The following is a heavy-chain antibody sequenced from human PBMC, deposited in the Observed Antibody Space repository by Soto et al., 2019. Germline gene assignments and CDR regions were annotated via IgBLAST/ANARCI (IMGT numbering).Heavy chain of an antibody. CDR1: GYSFTSYW. CDR2: IDPSDSYT. Sequence: EVQLVQSGAEVKKPGESLRISCKGSGYSFTSYWISWVRQMPGKGLEWMGRIDPSDSYTNYSPSFQGHVTISADKSISTAYLQWSSLKASDTAMYYCARHSGEGDVLRFLEWLRTLNPQRYYYGMDVWGQGTTVTVSS. V-gene: IGHV5-10-1*03. D-gene: IGHD3-3*01. CDR3: ARHSGEGDVLRFLEWLRTLNPQRYYYGMDV. J-gene: IGHJ6*02.